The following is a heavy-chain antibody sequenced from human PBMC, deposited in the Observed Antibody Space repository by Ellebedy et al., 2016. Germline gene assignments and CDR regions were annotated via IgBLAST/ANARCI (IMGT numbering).Heavy chain of an antibody. J-gene: IGHJ4*02. V-gene: IGHV4-38-2*02. Sequence: SETLSLTXTVSGYSISSGYYWGWIRQPPGKGLEWIGSIYNPSLKSRVTISVDTSKKQFSLKLSSVTAADTAVYYCARYSPVRGDFDYWGQGTLVSVSS. D-gene: IGHD1-26*01. CDR2: IY. CDR1: GYSISSGYY. CDR3: ARYSPVRGDFDY.